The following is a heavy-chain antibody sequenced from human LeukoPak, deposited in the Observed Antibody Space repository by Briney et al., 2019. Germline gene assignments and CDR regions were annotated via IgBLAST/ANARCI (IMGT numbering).Heavy chain of an antibody. D-gene: IGHD3-9*01. Sequence: SETLSLTCTVSGDSISSTSWWNWVRQTPGKGLEWIGEIYHSGSSNYNPSFNRRLTISVDKSKNLFSLKLTSVTAADTAVYYCARVAMTGYEKQYYFDFWGQGARVTVSS. CDR1: GDSISSTSW. J-gene: IGHJ4*02. CDR2: IYHSGSS. V-gene: IGHV4-4*02. CDR3: ARVAMTGYEKQYYFDF.